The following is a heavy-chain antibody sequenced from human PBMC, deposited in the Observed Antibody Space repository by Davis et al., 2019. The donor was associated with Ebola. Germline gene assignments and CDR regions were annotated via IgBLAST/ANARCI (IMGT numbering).Heavy chain of an antibody. Sequence: ASVKVSCKAFGGTFSNYAISWVRQAPGQGLEWMGWMNPNSGNTGYAQKFQGRVTVTRDTSTSTVYMELSNLRSEDTAVYYCARAHRYTSGWYGFDYYFGVDVWGQGTTVTVSS. CDR2: MNPNSGNT. D-gene: IGHD6-13*01. CDR1: GGTFSNYA. J-gene: IGHJ6*01. V-gene: IGHV1-8*02. CDR3: ARAHRYTSGWYGFDYYFGVDV.